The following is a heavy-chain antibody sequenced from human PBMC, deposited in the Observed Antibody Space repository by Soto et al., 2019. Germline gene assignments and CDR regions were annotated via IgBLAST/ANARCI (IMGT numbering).Heavy chain of an antibody. CDR2: IYYSGST. D-gene: IGHD6-19*01. CDR1: GGSISSSSYY. J-gene: IGHJ4*02. Sequence: SETLSLTCTVSGGSISSSSYYWGWIRQPPGKGLEWIGSIYYSGSTYYNPSLKSRVTISVDTSKNQFSLKLSSVTAADTAVYYCASPHPGIAVAGNFDYWGQGTLVTVSS. CDR3: ASPHPGIAVAGNFDY. V-gene: IGHV4-39*01.